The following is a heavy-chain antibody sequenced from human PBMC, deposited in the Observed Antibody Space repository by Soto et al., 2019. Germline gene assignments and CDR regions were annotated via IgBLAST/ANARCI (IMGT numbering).Heavy chain of an antibody. Sequence: ASVKVSCKASGYTFTSYGYAWVRQAPGQGLEWMGWISAYNGDTNYAQKFQDRVTLTTDTSTTTAHMELRNLGSDDTAVYYCARSGAYCTSITCLFAYFWGMGTLVTVSS. V-gene: IGHV1-18*01. J-gene: IGHJ4*02. CDR3: ARSGAYCTSITCLFAYF. CDR2: ISAYNGDT. D-gene: IGHD2-8*01. CDR1: GYTFTSYG.